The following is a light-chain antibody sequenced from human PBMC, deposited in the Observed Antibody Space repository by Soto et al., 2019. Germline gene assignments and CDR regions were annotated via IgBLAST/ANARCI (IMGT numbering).Light chain of an antibody. Sequence: QSVLTQPASVSGSPGQSTTISCTGTSSDVGGYNYVFWYQQHPGKAPKLMIYEVSNRLSGVSNRFSGSKSGNTASLTISGLQAEDEADYYCSSYTSSSTRVFGTGTKVTVL. CDR2: EVS. V-gene: IGLV2-14*01. CDR1: SSDVGGYNY. J-gene: IGLJ1*01. CDR3: SSYTSSSTRV.